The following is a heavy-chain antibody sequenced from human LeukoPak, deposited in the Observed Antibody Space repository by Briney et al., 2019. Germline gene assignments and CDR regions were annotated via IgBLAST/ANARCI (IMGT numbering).Heavy chain of an antibody. CDR2: IIPLFGTP. V-gene: IGHV1-69*06. J-gene: IGHJ6*04. D-gene: IGHD2-15*01. CDR1: GGTFSSYT. CDR3: ASATLRCSGGSCYEMDV. Sequence: SVKVSCKASGGTFSSYTISWVRQAPGQGLEWMGGIIPLFGTPDYAQKFQDRLTITADKSTSTAYMELSSLRSEDTAVYYCASATLRCSGGSCYEMDVWGKGTTVAVSS.